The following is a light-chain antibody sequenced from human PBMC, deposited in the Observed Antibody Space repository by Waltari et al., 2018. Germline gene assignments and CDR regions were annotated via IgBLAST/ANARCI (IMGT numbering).Light chain of an antibody. CDR3: SSYTSSSTQV. Sequence: QSALTQPASVSGSPGQSITISCTGTSSDVGGYNLASGYQQHPGKAPKLMIYEVSNRPSGVSNRFSGSKSGNTASLTISGLQAEDEADYYCSSYTSSSTQVFGGGTKLTVL. CDR2: EVS. V-gene: IGLV2-14*01. CDR1: SSDVGGYNL. J-gene: IGLJ3*02.